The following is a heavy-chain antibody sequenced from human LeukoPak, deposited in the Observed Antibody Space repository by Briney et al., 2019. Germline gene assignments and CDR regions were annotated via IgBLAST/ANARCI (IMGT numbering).Heavy chain of an antibody. V-gene: IGHV4-59*01. CDR2: IYNSGST. CDR1: GGSISSYY. CDR3: VKDFWSPSNY. Sequence: RPSETLSLTCTVSGGSISSYYWSWIRQPPGKGLEWIGYIYNSGSTNYNPSLKSRVTTSVDTSKNQFSLKLSSVTAADTALYYCVKDFWSPSNYWGPGTLVTVSS. D-gene: IGHD2-8*02. J-gene: IGHJ4*02.